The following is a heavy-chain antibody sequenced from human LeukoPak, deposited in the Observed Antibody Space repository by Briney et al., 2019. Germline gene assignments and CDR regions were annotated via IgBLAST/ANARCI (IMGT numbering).Heavy chain of an antibody. D-gene: IGHD1-26*01. V-gene: IGHV4-4*02. CDR3: ARHEIVGATKGNWFDP. J-gene: IGHJ5*02. CDR1: GDSISSSDW. Sequence: PSGTLSLTCTVSGDSISSSDWSTWVRQPPGKGLEWIGEIYHSGSPNYNPSLESRVTISIDKSKNKFSLKLSSVTAADTAVYYCARHEIVGATKGNWFDPWGQGTLVTVSS. CDR2: IYHSGSP.